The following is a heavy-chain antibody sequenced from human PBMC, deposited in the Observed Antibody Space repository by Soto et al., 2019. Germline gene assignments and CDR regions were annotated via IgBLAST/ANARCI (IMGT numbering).Heavy chain of an antibody. CDR2: IIPIFGTA. CDR1: GGTFSSYA. Sequence: ASVKVSCKASGGTFSSYAISWVRQAPGQGLEWMGGIIPIFGTANYAQKFQGRVTITADESTSTAYMELSSLRSEDTAVYYCARGGGVVVPAAIRLETIPYAFDIWGQGTMVTVSS. D-gene: IGHD2-2*02. J-gene: IGHJ3*02. V-gene: IGHV1-69*13. CDR3: ARGGGVVVPAAIRLETIPYAFDI.